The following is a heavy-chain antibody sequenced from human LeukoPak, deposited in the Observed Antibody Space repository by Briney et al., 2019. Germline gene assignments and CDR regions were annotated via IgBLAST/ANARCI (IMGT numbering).Heavy chain of an antibody. CDR3: AKIWFGEFGPDY. J-gene: IGHJ4*02. Sequence: GGSLRLSCAASGFTFSNYGMHWVRQAPGKGLEWVAFIRYDGSNKYYADSVKGRFTISRDNSKNTLYLQMNSLRAEDTAVYYCAKIWFGEFGPDYWGQGTLVTVSS. CDR2: IRYDGSNK. CDR1: GFTFSNYG. D-gene: IGHD3-10*01. V-gene: IGHV3-30*02.